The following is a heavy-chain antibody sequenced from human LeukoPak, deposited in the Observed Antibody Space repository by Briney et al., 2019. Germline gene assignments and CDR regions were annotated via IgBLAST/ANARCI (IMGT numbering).Heavy chain of an antibody. CDR1: GFSFSSYA. Sequence: QAGGSLRLSCAASGFSFSSYAVSWVRQAPGKGLEWVSSISGSGDNTYYAESVKGRFTISRDNSKNTLFLQMNSLRAEDTAVFYCAKRSGYTTGWFFDFWGQGTLVTVSS. J-gene: IGHJ4*02. D-gene: IGHD6-19*01. CDR3: AKRSGYTTGWFFDF. V-gene: IGHV3-23*01. CDR2: ISGSGDNT.